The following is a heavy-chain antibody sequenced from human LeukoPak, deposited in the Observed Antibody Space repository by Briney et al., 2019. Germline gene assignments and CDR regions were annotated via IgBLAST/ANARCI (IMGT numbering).Heavy chain of an antibody. J-gene: IGHJ4*02. V-gene: IGHV3-23*01. CDR1: GFTFSSYA. Sequence: GGSLRLSCAASGFTFSSYAMSWVRQAPGKGLEWVSDISGSGGSTYYADSVKGRFTISRDNSKNTLYLQMNSLRAEDTAVYYCAKSVAAAGTKGPFDYWGQGTLVTVSS. CDR2: ISGSGGST. D-gene: IGHD6-13*01. CDR3: AKSVAAAGTKGPFDY.